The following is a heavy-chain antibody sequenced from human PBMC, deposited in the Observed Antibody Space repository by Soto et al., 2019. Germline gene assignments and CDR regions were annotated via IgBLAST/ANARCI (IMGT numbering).Heavy chain of an antibody. Sequence: PSETLSLTCTVSGGSISSYYWSWIRQPPGKGLEWIGYIYYSGSTNYNPSLKSRVTISVDTSKNQFSLKLSSVTAADTAVYYCARSYARWFDPWGQGTLVTSPQ. V-gene: IGHV4-59*01. J-gene: IGHJ5*02. CDR1: GGSISSYY. CDR3: ARSYARWFDP. D-gene: IGHD2-2*01. CDR2: IYYSGST.